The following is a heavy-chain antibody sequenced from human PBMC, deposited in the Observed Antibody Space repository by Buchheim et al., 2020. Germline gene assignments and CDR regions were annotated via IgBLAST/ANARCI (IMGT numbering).Heavy chain of an antibody. Sequence: HVQLVESGGGVVQPGTSLRLSCVASGFSFSTYGMHWVRQAPGKGLEWVAVIWFDGSNEHYRDSVKGRFTISRDNSMNTLYLQMNSLRADDTAVYYCAKDIPDCSTGLCYAHLDYWGLGTL. J-gene: IGHJ4*02. V-gene: IGHV3-33*06. CDR2: IWFDGSNE. CDR1: GFSFSTYG. CDR3: AKDIPDCSTGLCYAHLDY. D-gene: IGHD2-2*01.